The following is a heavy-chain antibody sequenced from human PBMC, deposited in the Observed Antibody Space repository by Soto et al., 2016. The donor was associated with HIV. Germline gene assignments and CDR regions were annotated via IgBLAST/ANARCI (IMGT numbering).Heavy chain of an antibody. J-gene: IGHJ6*02. Sequence: QVQLVQSGTEVKRPGSSVKVSCKASGGTFASYGFSWVRQAPGQGLEWMGRIIPVFGTSNHTQKFQGRVTITADESTFTVYMELTKLRFDDTAVYFCARGDCISTGCSGHGFFGLDVWGQGTTVTVSS. V-gene: IGHV1-69*13. CDR3: ARGDCISTGCSGHGFFGLDV. CDR1: GGTFASYG. CDR2: IIPVFGTS. D-gene: IGHD3-3*02.